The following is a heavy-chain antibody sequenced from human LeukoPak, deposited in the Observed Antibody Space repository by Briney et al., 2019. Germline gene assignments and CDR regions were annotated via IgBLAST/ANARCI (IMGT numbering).Heavy chain of an antibody. J-gene: IGHJ3*02. CDR1: GFPFSSYG. D-gene: IGHD2-21*02. V-gene: IGHV3-33*01. Sequence: PGRSLRLSCAASGFPFSSYGMHWVRQAPGKGLEWVAVIWFVGSKKYYGDSVKGRFTTSRDNSKNTLYLQVNSLRAEDTAVYYCARIYCGGDCLDSAPLSDAFDIWGQGTMVTVSS. CDR3: ARIYCGGDCLDSAPLSDAFDI. CDR2: IWFVGSKK.